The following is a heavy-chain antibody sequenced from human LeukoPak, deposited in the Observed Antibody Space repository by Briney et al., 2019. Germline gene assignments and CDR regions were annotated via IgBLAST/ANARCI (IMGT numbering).Heavy chain of an antibody. CDR1: GFTFSSYA. J-gene: IGHJ4*02. Sequence: GGSLRLSCAASGFTFSSYAMHGLRQAPGKALEWGAVISYDGNNKYYADSVKGRFTISRDNSKNTLYLQMNSLRAEDTAVYYCASMKVAVLLDYWGQGTLVTVSS. CDR3: ASMKVAVLLDY. D-gene: IGHD6-19*01. V-gene: IGHV3-30-3*01. CDR2: ISYDGNNK.